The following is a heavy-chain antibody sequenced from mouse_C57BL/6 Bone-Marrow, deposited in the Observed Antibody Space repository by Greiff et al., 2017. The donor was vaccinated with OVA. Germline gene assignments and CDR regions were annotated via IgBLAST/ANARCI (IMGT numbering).Heavy chain of an antibody. J-gene: IGHJ4*01. CDR1: GFTFTDYY. D-gene: IGHD2-2*01. Sequence: DVKLVESGGGLVQPGGSLSLSCAASGFTFTDYYMSWVRQPPGKALEWLGFIRNKANGYTTEYSASVKGRFTISRDNSQSILYLQMNALRAEDSATYYCARYLGYDYDMDYWGKGASVTVSS. V-gene: IGHV7-3*01. CDR3: ARYLGYDYDMDY. CDR2: IRNKANGYTT.